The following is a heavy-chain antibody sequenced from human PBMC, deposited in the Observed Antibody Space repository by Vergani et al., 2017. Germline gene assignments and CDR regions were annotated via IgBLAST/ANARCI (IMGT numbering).Heavy chain of an antibody. D-gene: IGHD2-2*02. CDR3: ATIGYRRWGYYFDY. Sequence: QVQLQESVPGLVKPPGTLSLTRAVSRDSIRSNNCWTWVRQPPGKGLEWIGEICHTEDTKYSPSLKSRVTVSVDESRNLFSLRLNSVTAADTAVYYCATIGYRRWGYYFDYWGQGILVTVSS. J-gene: IGHJ4*02. CDR1: RDSIRSNNC. CDR2: ICHTEDT. V-gene: IGHV4-4*03.